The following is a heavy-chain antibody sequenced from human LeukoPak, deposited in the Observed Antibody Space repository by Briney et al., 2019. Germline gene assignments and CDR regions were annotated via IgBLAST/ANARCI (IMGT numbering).Heavy chain of an antibody. V-gene: IGHV3-74*01. J-gene: IGHJ4*02. CDR2: INIDGSTT. D-gene: IGHD2-21*01. CDR3: ARDFVGDQDY. CDR1: GFSVNNYW. Sequence: GGSLRLSCAASGFSVNNYWMHWARQAPGKALVWVSRINIDGSTTNYADSVKGRFAISRDNAKNTLDLQMNSLRPEDTAVYYCARDFVGDQDYWGQGTLVTVSS.